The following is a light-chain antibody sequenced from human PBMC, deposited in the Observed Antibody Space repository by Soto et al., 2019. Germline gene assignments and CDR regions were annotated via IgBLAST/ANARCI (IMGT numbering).Light chain of an antibody. J-gene: IGKJ2*01. CDR3: QQYGSSPPYT. CDR1: QSVSSSY. Sequence: EIVLTQSPGTLSLSPGERATLSCRASQSVSSSYLAWYQQKPGQAPRLLIYGASSRATGIPDRFSGSGSGTDLTLTLSRLEPEDFAVYYCQQYGSSPPYTFGKGTKLEIK. V-gene: IGKV3-20*01. CDR2: GAS.